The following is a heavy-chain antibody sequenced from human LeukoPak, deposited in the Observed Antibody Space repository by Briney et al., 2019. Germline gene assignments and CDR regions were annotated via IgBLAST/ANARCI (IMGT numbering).Heavy chain of an antibody. D-gene: IGHD2-2*01. Sequence: SVKVSCKASGGTFSSYAISWVRQAPGQGLEWMGGIIPIFGTANYAQKFQGRVTITADESTSTAYMELSSLRSEDTAVYYCARGEQQLLSNMFDYWGQRTLVTVSS. J-gene: IGHJ4*02. CDR1: GGTFSSYA. V-gene: IGHV1-69*01. CDR2: IIPIFGTA. CDR3: ARGEQQLLSNMFDY.